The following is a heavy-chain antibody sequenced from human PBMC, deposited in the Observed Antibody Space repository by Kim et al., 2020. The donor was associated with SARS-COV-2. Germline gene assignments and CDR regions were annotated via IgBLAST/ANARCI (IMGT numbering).Heavy chain of an antibody. CDR1: GFTFSSYW. Sequence: GGSLRLSCAASGFTFSSYWMSWVRQAPGKGLEWVASIKQDASVISYVDSVRGRFTIFRDNAKNSLSLQMDSLRAEDTALYFCARPYRGGSFDIWGQGTMVTVSS. D-gene: IGHD3-16*01. J-gene: IGHJ3*02. CDR3: ARPYRGGSFDI. CDR2: IKQDASVI. V-gene: IGHV3-7*01.